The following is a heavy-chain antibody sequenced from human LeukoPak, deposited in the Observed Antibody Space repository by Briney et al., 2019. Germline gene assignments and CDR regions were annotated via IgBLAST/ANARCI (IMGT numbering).Heavy chain of an antibody. CDR1: GFTFSNSW. CDR3: AKDRGFGEYFPFFY. V-gene: IGHV3-23*01. J-gene: IGHJ4*02. D-gene: IGHD3-10*01. Sequence: GGSLRLSCGASGFTFSNSWMSWVRQTPEKGLEWVSAISGSGGSTYYADSVKGRFTISRDNSKNTLYLQMNSLRAEDTAVYYCAKDRGFGEYFPFFYWGQGTLVTVSS. CDR2: ISGSGGST.